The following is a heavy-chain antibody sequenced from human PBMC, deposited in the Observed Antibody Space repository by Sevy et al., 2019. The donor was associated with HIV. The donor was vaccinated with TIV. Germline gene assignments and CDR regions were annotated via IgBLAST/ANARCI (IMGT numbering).Heavy chain of an antibody. CDR2: IYHSGST. Sequence: SETLSLTCAVSGGSISSSNWWSWVRQPPGKGLEWIGEIYHSGSTNYNPSLKSRVTISVDKSKNQFSLKLSSVTAADTAVYYCARDTGGRFLVRFSFDYWGQGTLVTVSS. V-gene: IGHV4-4*02. CDR3: ARDTGGRFLVRFSFDY. J-gene: IGHJ4*02. D-gene: IGHD3-3*01. CDR1: GGSISSSNW.